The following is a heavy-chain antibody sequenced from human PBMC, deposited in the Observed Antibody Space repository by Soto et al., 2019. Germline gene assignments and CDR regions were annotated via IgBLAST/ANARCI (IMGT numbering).Heavy chain of an antibody. CDR2: ISGGSSYT. CDR3: AKTIVAASGYYFDH. J-gene: IGHJ4*02. D-gene: IGHD2-21*01. CDR1: GFSFSDSY. Sequence: QVQLVESGGDLVKPGGSLRLACAASGFSFSDSYMSWVRQAPGKGLEWLSYISGGSSYTNYADSVQGRFTISRDNAKGSLYLEMNSLRAADTAVYYCAKTIVAASGYYFDHWGQGNLVTVSS. V-gene: IGHV3-11*06.